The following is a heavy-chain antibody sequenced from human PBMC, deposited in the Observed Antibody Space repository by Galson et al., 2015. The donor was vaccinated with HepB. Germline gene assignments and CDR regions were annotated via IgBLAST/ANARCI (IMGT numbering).Heavy chain of an antibody. CDR3: ARIFPSSVAARPYYFYQMDV. Sequence: EINQSGRTNYSPSLKSRVTISVDMPNYQFSLKLHSVSAADTAVYYCARIFPSSVAARPYYFYQMDVWGPGTTVTVSS. V-gene: IGHV4-34*01. J-gene: IGHJ6*02. D-gene: IGHD6-6*01. CDR2: INQSGRT.